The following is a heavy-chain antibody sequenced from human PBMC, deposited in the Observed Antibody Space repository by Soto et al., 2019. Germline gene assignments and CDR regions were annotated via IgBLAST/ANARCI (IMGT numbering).Heavy chain of an antibody. CDR3: AKDISGTAGCMDV. J-gene: IGHJ6*02. CDR1: GFTFDDYA. D-gene: IGHD2-15*01. V-gene: IGHV3-9*01. CDR2: ISWNSGSI. Sequence: EVQLVESGGGLVQPGRSPRLSCAASGFTFDDYAMHWVREAPGKGLEWVSGISWNSGSIGHADSVKGRFTISRDNTKNSLYLQMNSLSAEDTALYYCAKDISGTAGCMDVWGQGTTVTVSS.